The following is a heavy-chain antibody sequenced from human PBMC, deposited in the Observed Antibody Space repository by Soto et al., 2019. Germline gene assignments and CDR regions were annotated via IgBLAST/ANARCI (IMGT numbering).Heavy chain of an antibody. CDR2: ISGSGGST. V-gene: IGHV3-23*01. D-gene: IGHD6-19*01. CDR3: AKTWYSSGWYFDY. J-gene: IGHJ4*02. Sequence: VGSLRLSCAAFGFTFSNYDMSWVRQAPGKGLEWVSDISGSGGSTFYGDRVKGRFTISRDNSKNTLYLQMNSLRAEDTAVYYCAKTWYSSGWYFDYWGQGTLVTVSS. CDR1: GFTFSNYD.